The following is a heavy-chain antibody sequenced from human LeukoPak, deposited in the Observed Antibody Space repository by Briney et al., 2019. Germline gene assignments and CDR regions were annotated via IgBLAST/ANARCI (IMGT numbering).Heavy chain of an antibody. CDR2: INHSGST. J-gene: IGHJ4*02. V-gene: IGHV4-34*01. CDR3: ARGLGIAAAGTFDY. CDR1: GGSFSGYY. D-gene: IGHD6-13*01. Sequence: SETLSLTCAVYGGSFSGYYWSWIRQPPGKGLEWIGEINHSGSTNYNPSLKSRVTISEDTSKNQFSPKLSSVTAADTAVYYCARGLGIAAAGTFDYWGQGTLVTVSS.